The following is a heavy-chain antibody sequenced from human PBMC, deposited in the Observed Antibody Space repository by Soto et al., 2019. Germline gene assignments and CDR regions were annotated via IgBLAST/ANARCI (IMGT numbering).Heavy chain of an antibody. J-gene: IGHJ5*02. CDR2: IYTAGGT. CDR1: GFTVSNTY. D-gene: IGHD2-2*01. CDR3: ARALPVAKGGFDP. V-gene: IGHV3-53*02. Sequence: EVQLVETGGGLIQPGGSLRLSCAASGFTVSNTYMTWVRQPPGKGLECVSVIYTAGGTNYADSVKGRFIISRDNSTNTLYLQMNSLRAEDTAVYYCARALPVAKGGFDPWGQGTLVTVSS.